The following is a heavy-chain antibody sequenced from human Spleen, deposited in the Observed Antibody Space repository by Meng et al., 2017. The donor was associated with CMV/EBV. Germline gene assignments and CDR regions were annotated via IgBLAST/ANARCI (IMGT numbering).Heavy chain of an antibody. Sequence: GESLKISCQGSGYSFSNFWLGWVRQMPGKGLEWMGLIYPGDSKTIYSPSFQGQVTISGDKSISTAYLHWSTLKASDTAMYYCARQRDRSPLSFDIWGQGTVVTVSS. D-gene: IGHD3-22*01. CDR3: ARQRDRSPLSFDI. V-gene: IGHV5-51*01. J-gene: IGHJ3*02. CDR1: GYSFSNFW. CDR2: IYPGDSKT.